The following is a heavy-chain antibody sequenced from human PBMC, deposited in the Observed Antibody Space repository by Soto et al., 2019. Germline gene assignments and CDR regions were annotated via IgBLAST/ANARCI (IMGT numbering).Heavy chain of an antibody. D-gene: IGHD2-15*01. J-gene: IGHJ5*01. V-gene: IGHV1-18*01. Sequence: QVQLVQSGAEVRKPGASVKVSCKASGYTFSSHGIIWVRQAPGKGLEWMGWISGNNGNAKYAQRFQGRVTMTTDTSTSTVYMDLRSLGSDDSAVYYCAREGSYGWYDCWGQGTLVTVAS. CDR1: GYTFSSHG. CDR2: ISGNNGNA. CDR3: AREGSYGWYDC.